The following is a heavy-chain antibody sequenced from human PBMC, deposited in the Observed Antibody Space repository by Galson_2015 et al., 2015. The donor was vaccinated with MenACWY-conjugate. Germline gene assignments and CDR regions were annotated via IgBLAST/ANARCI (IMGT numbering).Heavy chain of an antibody. CDR2: ISDSGGFT. D-gene: IGHD3-3*01. Sequence: SLRLSCAASGFSFSKYYMSWVRQAPGKGLEWVSGISDSGGFTYYSESVKGRFTISRDNSKRTLYLQMNSLRAEGTAVYYCATDPHCDFWTPSVDYWGQGSLVTVSS. J-gene: IGHJ4*02. CDR1: GFSFSKYY. CDR3: ATDPHCDFWTPSVDY. V-gene: IGHV3-23*01.